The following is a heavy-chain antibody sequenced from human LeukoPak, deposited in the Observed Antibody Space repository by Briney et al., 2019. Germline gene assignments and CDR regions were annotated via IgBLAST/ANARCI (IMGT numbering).Heavy chain of an antibody. CDR1: GFTFSSYA. Sequence: GGSLRLSCAASGFTFSSYAMHWVRQAPGKGLEWVALISTDGSNKNYADSVKGRFTISRDNSKNTLYLQMNSLRGEDTAVYYCAKDSSSSWFGGDSKWGQGTLVTVSS. D-gene: IGHD6-13*01. V-gene: IGHV3-30*04. CDR3: AKDSSSSWFGGDSK. CDR2: ISTDGSNK. J-gene: IGHJ4*02.